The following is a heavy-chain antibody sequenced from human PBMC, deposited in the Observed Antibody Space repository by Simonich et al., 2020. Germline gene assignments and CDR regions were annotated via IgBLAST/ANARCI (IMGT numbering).Heavy chain of an antibody. CDR2: SNPNSGGT. Sequence: QVQLVQSGAEVKKPGASVKVSCKASGYTFTGYYMHWVRQAPGQGLERRGRSNPNSGGTNYAQKFQGRVTMTRDTAISTAYMELSRLRSDDTAVYYCARWPSIPASYGSGSYFDYWGQGTLVTVSS. CDR3: ARWPSIPASYGSGSYFDY. D-gene: IGHD3-10*01. V-gene: IGHV1-2*02. CDR1: GYTFTGYY. J-gene: IGHJ4*02.